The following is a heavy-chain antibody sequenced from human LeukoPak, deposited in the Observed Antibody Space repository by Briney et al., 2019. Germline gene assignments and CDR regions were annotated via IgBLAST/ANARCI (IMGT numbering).Heavy chain of an antibody. D-gene: IGHD3-16*01. CDR3: ARGGHWAKDYYGMDV. CDR1: GFTFSSYA. CDR2: ISYDGSNK. V-gene: IGHV3-30-3*01. Sequence: PGRSLRLSCAASGFTFSSYAMHWVRQAPGKGLEWVAVISYDGSNKYYADSVKGRFTISRDNSKNTLYLQMNSLRAEDTAVYYCARGGHWAKDYYGMDVWGQGTTVTVSS. J-gene: IGHJ6*02.